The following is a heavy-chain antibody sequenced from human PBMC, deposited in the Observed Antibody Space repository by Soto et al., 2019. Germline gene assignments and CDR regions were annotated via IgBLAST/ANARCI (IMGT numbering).Heavy chain of an antibody. D-gene: IGHD3-3*01. CDR3: SREGPGDFWCGYSILENYYYYYGMDV. CDR2: IYYSGST. V-gene: IGHV4-31*03. CDR1: GGSISSGGYY. Sequence: SETLSLTCTVSGGSISSGGYYWSWIRQHPGKGLEWIGYIYYSGSTYYNPSLKSRVTISVDTSKNQFSLKLSSVTAADTAVYYCSREGPGDFWCGYSILENYYYYYGMDVWGQGTTVTVSS. J-gene: IGHJ6*02.